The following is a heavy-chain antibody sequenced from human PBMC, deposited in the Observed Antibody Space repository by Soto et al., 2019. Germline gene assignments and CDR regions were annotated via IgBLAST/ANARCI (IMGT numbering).Heavy chain of an antibody. J-gene: IGHJ4*02. CDR2: INHSGST. Sequence: SETLSLTCAVYGGSFSGYYWTWIRQPPGTGLEWIGEINHSGSTNYNPSLKSRVTISVDTSKNQFSLKLTSVTAADTAVYYCARDKITGLHDYWGQGLRVTVSS. V-gene: IGHV4-34*01. D-gene: IGHD2-8*02. CDR3: ARDKITGLHDY. CDR1: GGSFSGYY.